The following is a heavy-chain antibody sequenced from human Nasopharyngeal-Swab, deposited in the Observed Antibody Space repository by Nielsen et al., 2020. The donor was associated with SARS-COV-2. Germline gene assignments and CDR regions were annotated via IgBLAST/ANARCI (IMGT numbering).Heavy chain of an antibody. CDR2: ISGSGGSI. V-gene: IGHV3-23*01. J-gene: IGHJ6*02. CDR1: GFTFSSYA. Sequence: GESLKISCAASGFTFSSYAMSWVRQAPGKGLEWVSAISGSGGSIYYADSVKGRFTISRDNAKNSLYLQMNSLRAEDTAVYYCAREIAIFGCMDVWGQGTTVTVSS. D-gene: IGHD3-3*01. CDR3: AREIAIFGCMDV.